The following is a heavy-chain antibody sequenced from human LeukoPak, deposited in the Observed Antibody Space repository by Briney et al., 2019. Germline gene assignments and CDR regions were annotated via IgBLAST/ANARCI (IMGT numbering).Heavy chain of an antibody. J-gene: IGHJ4*02. CDR3: ARDTYTSCLVY. CDR2: IWYDGSNK. V-gene: IGHV3-33*08. D-gene: IGHD2-2*01. CDR1: GFTFSSYS. Sequence: GGSLRLSCAASGFTFSSYSMNWVRQAPGKGLEWVAVIWYDGSNKYYADSVKGRFTISRDNSKNTLYLQMNSLRAEDTAVYYCARDTYTSCLVYWGQGTLVTVSS.